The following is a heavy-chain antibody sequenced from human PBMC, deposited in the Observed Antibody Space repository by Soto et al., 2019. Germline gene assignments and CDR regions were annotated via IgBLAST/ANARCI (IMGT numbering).Heavy chain of an antibody. D-gene: IGHD3-16*01. CDR3: ARDYAPAHKFDY. J-gene: IGHJ4*02. Sequence: GSLRVACAASGFTVSSYEMNWVRQAPGKGLEWVSYISNSGSPIYYADSVKGRFTVSRDNAKNSLYLQMNSLRAEDTAVYFCARDYAPAHKFDYWGQGTLVTVSS. CDR1: GFTVSSYE. V-gene: IGHV3-48*03. CDR2: ISNSGSPI.